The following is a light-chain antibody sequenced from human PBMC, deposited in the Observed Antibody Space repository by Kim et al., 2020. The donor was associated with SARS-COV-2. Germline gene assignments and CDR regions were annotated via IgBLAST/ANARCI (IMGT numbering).Light chain of an antibody. Sequence: VGDRVTITCRASQRNSSHLNWYPQQPRKAHKLLIYAASSLQSGVPSRFSGRGSGTDFTLNISSLQPEDFATYYCQQGYSSPQITFGQGKRLDIQ. J-gene: IGKJ5*01. CDR1: QRNSSH. V-gene: IGKV1-39*01. CDR2: AAS. CDR3: QQGYSSPQIT.